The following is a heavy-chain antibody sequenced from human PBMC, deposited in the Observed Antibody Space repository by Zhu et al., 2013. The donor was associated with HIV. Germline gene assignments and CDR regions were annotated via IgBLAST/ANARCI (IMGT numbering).Heavy chain of an antibody. CDR2: INPSGGST. D-gene: IGHD4-17*01. CDR1: GYTFTSYY. CDR3: ARENLAAYGNDAFDI. V-gene: IGHV1-46*03. J-gene: IGHJ3*02. Sequence: QVQLVQSGAEVKKPGASVKVSCKASGYTFTSYYMHWVRQAPGQGLEWMGIINPSGGSTSYAQKFQGRVTMTRDTSTSTVYMELSSLRSEDTAVYYCARENLAAYGNDAFDIWGQGTMVTVSS.